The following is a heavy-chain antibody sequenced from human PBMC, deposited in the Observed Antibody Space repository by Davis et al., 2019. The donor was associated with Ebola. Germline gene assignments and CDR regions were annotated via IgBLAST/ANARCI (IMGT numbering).Heavy chain of an antibody. D-gene: IGHD1-26*01. Sequence: GESLKISCAASGFTFSSYAMSWVRQAPGKGLEWVSAISGSGGSTYYADSVKGRFTISRDNSKNTLYLQMNSLRAEDTAVYYCAKESRSGSYGLSDYWGQGTLVTVSS. CDR1: GFTFSSYA. J-gene: IGHJ4*02. V-gene: IGHV3-23*01. CDR3: AKESRSGSYGLSDY. CDR2: ISGSGGST.